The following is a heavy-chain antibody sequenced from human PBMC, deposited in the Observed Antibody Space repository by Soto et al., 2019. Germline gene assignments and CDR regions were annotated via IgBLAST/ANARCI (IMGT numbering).Heavy chain of an antibody. J-gene: IGHJ5*01. V-gene: IGHV4-31*03. CDR1: GDAISSGGNY. D-gene: IGHD3-3*01. Sequence: SETLSLTCTVSGDAISSGGNYWSWIRQRPGKGLEWIGFIYHSGTTQYNPSLKSRLTISVDTSKNQSSLKLTSVTAADTALYYCAREATTIFGVVKVSGNWFDSWGQGTLVTVSS. CDR2: IYHSGTT. CDR3: AREATTIFGVVKVSGNWFDS.